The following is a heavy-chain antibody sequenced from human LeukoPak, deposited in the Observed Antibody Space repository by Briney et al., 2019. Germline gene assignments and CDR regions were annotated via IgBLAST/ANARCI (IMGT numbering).Heavy chain of an antibody. CDR1: GFTFSSYW. CDR2: VKSDGSRT. D-gene: IGHD2-2*01. J-gene: IGHJ3*02. CDR3: SRSPQVCDTTSCYDALDI. V-gene: IGHV3-74*01. Sequence: PGGSLRLSCAASGFTFSSYWMHWVRQVPGKGLVWVSRVKSDGSRTGYADSVKGRFTISRDNAKNTLYLQMNSLSNEDTAVYYCSRSPQVCDTTSCYDALDIWGQGTMVTVSS.